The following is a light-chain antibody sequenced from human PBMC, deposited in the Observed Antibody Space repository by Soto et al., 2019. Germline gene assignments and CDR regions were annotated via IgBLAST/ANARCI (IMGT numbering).Light chain of an antibody. J-gene: IGKJ2*01. CDR2: AAA. CDR3: QQYGYSPPT. Sequence: ENVLTQSPGTRSLSPGERATLSCRASQSVSSTFFAWYQQKPGQALRLLLYAAASRATGIPDRFSGSGSGTDFTLTISRLEPEDSAVYYCQQYGYSPPTFGQGTKLEIK. V-gene: IGKV3-20*01. CDR1: QSVSSTF.